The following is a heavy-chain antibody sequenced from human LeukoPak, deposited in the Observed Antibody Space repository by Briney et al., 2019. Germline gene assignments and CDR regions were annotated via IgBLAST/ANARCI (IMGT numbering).Heavy chain of an antibody. V-gene: IGHV3-53*01. J-gene: IGHJ4*02. CDR1: GFILNNNY. CDR2: LYSDCTT. CDR3: ARAAYDGNGFTANHDH. Sequence: GGPLTLSCTASGFILNNNYTSWARHAPGKSLEWVSVLYSDCTTYYADSVKGRFSISRDNSKNTLFLQMNNLGAEDTAVYYCARAAYDGNGFTANHDHWGQGTLVTVSS. D-gene: IGHD3-22*01.